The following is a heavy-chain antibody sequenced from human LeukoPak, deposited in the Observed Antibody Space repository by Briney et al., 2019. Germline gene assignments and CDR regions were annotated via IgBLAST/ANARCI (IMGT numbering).Heavy chain of an antibody. J-gene: IGHJ4*02. D-gene: IGHD3-10*01. Sequence: GGSLRLSCAASGFTFSSYSMNWVRQAPGKGLEWVSSISSSSSYIYYAGSVKGRFTISRDNAKNSLYLQMNSLRAEDTAVYYCARQGIDYWGQGTLVTVSS. V-gene: IGHV3-21*01. CDR3: ARQGIDY. CDR1: GFTFSSYS. CDR2: ISSSSSYI.